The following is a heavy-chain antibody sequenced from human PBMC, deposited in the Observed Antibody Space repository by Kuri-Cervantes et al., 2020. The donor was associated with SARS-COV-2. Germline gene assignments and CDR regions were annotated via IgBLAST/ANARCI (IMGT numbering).Heavy chain of an antibody. V-gene: IGHV3-30*04. Sequence: GGSLRLSCAASGFTFKTCAMHWVRQAPGKGLEWVAMISSDGINKSYADSVKGRFTISRDISRNTLYLQIISLRTEDTAVFYCARARVGVFDFWGQGALVTVSS. CDR3: ARARVGVFDF. CDR2: ISSDGINK. J-gene: IGHJ4*02. D-gene: IGHD2-21*01. CDR1: GFTFKTCA.